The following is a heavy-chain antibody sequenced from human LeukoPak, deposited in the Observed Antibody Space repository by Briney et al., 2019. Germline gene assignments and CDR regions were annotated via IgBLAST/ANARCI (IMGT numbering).Heavy chain of an antibody. CDR1: GFTFSSYA. J-gene: IGHJ6*03. V-gene: IGHV3-23*01. Sequence: GSLRLSCAASGFTFSSYAMSWVRQAPGKGLEWVSAISGSGGSTYYADSVKGRFTISRDNSKNTLYLQMNSLRAEDTAVYYCAKAAAMVTAYYSYYYMDVWGKGTTVTVSS. D-gene: IGHD5-18*01. CDR3: AKAAAMVTAYYSYYYMDV. CDR2: ISGSGGST.